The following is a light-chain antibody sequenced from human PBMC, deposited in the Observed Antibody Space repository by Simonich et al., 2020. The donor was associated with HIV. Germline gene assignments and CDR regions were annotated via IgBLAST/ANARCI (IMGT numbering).Light chain of an antibody. V-gene: IGKV1-5*03. CDR2: KAS. CDR1: QSISTW. Sequence: DIQMTQSPSTLSASVGKRFTITCRASQSISTWLAWYQQKPGKAPKLLVYKASSLESGVPSRFSGSGSGTEFTLTISSLQPDDFATYYCQQYSFYYTFGQGTKLEIK. J-gene: IGKJ2*01. CDR3: QQYSFYYT.